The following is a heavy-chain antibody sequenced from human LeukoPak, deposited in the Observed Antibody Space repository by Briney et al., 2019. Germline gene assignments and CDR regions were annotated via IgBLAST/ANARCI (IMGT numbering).Heavy chain of an antibody. CDR2: IDPDDSYT. D-gene: IGHD1-26*01. CDR3: ARHFGGSSYDDH. V-gene: IGHV5-10-1*01. J-gene: IGHJ5*02. CDR1: GYSFTSYW. Sequence: GEPLNISGKGPGYSFTSYWITWVRQIPGKGLEWMGRIDPDDSYTNYSPPFQGHVTTSADKSISTAYLQWSSLKASDTAMYYCARHFGGSSYDDHGGEGTLVTVSS.